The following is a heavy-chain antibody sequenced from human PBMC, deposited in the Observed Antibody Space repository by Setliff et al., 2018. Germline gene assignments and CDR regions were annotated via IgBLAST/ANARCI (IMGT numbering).Heavy chain of an antibody. D-gene: IGHD5-12*01. CDR1: GYSFTTHY. J-gene: IGHJ4*02. V-gene: IGHV1-46*04. CDR2: INPSGGNT. CDR3: ARDLGDGYNYPYYFDY. Sequence: PSVKVSCKTFGYSFTTHYIHWVRQAPGQGLEWMGIINPSGGNTKSVENLQGRLTMTRDTSTSTVYMELSSLRSEDTAVYYCARDLGDGYNYPYYFDYWGQGTLVTVSS.